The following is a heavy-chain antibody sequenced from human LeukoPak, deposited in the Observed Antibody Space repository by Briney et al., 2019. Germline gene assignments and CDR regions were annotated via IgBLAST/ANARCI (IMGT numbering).Heavy chain of an antibody. CDR3: ARNGYYSADS. J-gene: IGHJ4*02. CDR1: GGSISSGGYY. D-gene: IGHD4-17*01. CDR2: IYHSGST. V-gene: IGHV4-30-2*01. Sequence: PSETLSLTCTVSGGSISSGGYYWSWIRQPPGKGLEWIGYIYHSGSTYYNPSLESRVTMSVDKSKNQFSLHLSSVTTTDTALYFCARNGYYSADSWGQGTLVTVSS.